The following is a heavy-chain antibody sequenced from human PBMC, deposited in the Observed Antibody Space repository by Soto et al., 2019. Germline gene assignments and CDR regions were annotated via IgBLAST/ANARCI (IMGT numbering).Heavy chain of an antibody. D-gene: IGHD6-6*01. Sequence: QVQLVQSGAEVKKPGSSVKVSCKASGGTFSSYAISWVRQAPGQGLEWMGGIIPIFGTANYAQKFQGRVTITADESTSTAHMELSSLRSEDTAVYYCARGVAARLIYYFDYWGQGTLVTVSS. V-gene: IGHV1-69*01. J-gene: IGHJ4*02. CDR1: GGTFSSYA. CDR3: ARGVAARLIYYFDY. CDR2: IIPIFGTA.